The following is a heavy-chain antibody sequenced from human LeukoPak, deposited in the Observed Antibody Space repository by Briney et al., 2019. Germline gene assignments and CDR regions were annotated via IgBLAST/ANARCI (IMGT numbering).Heavy chain of an antibody. CDR1: GXTFSRYW. V-gene: IGHV4-4*02. J-gene: IGHJ4*02. CDR2: IYHSGST. CDR3: ARAYSGSYSFDY. Sequence: PGGSLRLSCAASGXTFSRYWMHWVRQAPGKGLEWIGEIYHSGSTNYNPSLKSRVTISVDKSKIQFSLKLSSVTAADTAVYYCARAYSGSYSFDYWGQGTLVTVSS. D-gene: IGHD1-26*01.